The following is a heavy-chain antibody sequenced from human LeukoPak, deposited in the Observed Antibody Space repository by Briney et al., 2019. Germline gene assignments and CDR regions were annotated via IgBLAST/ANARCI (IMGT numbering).Heavy chain of an antibody. Sequence: SVKVSCKASGGTFSSYAISWVRQAPGQGLEWMGRIIPILGIANYAQKFQGRVTITADKTTSTAYMELSSLRSEDTAVYYCARDLSPAEDYYDSSGYYYYYYGMDVWGQGTTVTVSS. J-gene: IGHJ6*02. CDR3: ARDLSPAEDYYDSSGYYYYYYGMDV. CDR1: GGTFSSYA. D-gene: IGHD3-22*01. CDR2: IIPILGIA. V-gene: IGHV1-69*04.